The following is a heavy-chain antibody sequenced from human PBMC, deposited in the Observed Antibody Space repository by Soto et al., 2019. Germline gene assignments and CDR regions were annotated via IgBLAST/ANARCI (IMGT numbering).Heavy chain of an antibody. J-gene: IGHJ3*02. D-gene: IGHD4-17*01. V-gene: IGHV4-39*01. CDR1: GGSISSSSYY. Sequence: QLQLQESGPGLVKPSATPSLTCAVSGGSISSSSYYWGWIRQPPGKGLEWIGTIYYSGSTYYNPSLKSRVTISADTPKNQFSLKVSSVTAADTAVYYCARHGSAWQRGCTYYGAFDIWGQGTMVTVSS. CDR3: ARHGSAWQRGCTYYGAFDI. CDR2: IYYSGST.